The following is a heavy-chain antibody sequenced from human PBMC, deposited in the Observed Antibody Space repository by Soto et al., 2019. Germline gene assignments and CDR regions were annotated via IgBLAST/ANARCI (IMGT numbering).Heavy chain of an antibody. CDR3: ARENYSTTWALDY. V-gene: IGHV1-46*01. D-gene: IGHD6-13*01. J-gene: IGHJ4*02. Sequence: ASVKVSCKTSGYTFTGHYIHWVRQAPGQGLEWMGIISPSGGDTSYTLNFQGRVTMTRDTSTNTVYMEVNSLKSEDTAMYYCARENYSTTWALDYWGQGTLVTVSS. CDR2: ISPSGGDT. CDR1: GYTFTGHY.